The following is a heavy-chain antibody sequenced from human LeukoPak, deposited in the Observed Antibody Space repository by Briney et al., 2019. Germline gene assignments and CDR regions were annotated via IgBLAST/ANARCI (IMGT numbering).Heavy chain of an antibody. Sequence: PSETLSLTCAVYGGSFSGNYWSWIRQPPGKGLEWIGEINDSGRTNYNTSLKSRVAILVDTSKNQVSLKLSSVTAADTAVYYCARQTGSGLFILPGGQGTLVTVSS. J-gene: IGHJ4*02. CDR1: GGSFSGNY. V-gene: IGHV4-34*01. D-gene: IGHD3/OR15-3a*01. CDR3: ARQTGSGLFILP. CDR2: INDSGRT.